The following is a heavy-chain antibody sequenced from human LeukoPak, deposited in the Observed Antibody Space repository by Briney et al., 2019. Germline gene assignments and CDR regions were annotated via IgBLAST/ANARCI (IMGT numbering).Heavy chain of an antibody. V-gene: IGHV4-39*01. CDR1: GGSISSSSYY. CDR2: IYYSGST. Sequence: PSETLSLTCTVSGGSISSSSYYWGWIRQPPGKGLEWIGSIYYSGSTYYNPSLKSRVTISVDTSKNQFSLKLSSVTAADTAVYYCARRGVYSRSVDYWGQGTLVTVSS. D-gene: IGHD6-13*01. CDR3: ARRGVYSRSVDY. J-gene: IGHJ4*02.